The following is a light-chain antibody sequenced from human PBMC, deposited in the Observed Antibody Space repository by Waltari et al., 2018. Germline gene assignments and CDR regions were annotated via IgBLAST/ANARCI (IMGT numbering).Light chain of an antibody. CDR3: SSYTSSSTLGV. V-gene: IGLV2-14*03. CDR1: SRHVGGYNY. J-gene: IGLJ2*01. Sequence: QSALTQPASVSGSPGQSITISCTGTSRHVGGYNYVSWYQQHPGKAPKLMIYDVSNRPSGVSNRFSGSKSGNTASLTISGLQAEDEADYYCSSYTSSSTLGVFGGGTKLTVL. CDR2: DVS.